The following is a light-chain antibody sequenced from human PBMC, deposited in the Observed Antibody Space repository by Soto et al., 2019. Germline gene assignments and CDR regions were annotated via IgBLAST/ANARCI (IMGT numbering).Light chain of an antibody. CDR1: QSVSSSS. Sequence: EGVLTQSPGTLSLSPGESATLSCRASQSVSSSSLAWYQQRPGQAPRLLIYGASSRATGIPDRFSGSGSGTDFTLAISRLEPEDSAVYYCQDYGSSRTFGQRTKVDIK. CDR2: GAS. CDR3: QDYGSSRT. J-gene: IGKJ1*01. V-gene: IGKV3-20*01.